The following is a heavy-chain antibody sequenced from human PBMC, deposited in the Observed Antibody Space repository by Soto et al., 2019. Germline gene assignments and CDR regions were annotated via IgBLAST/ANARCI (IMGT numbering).Heavy chain of an antibody. CDR1: GGSISSYY. Sequence: QVQLQESGPGLVKPSETLSLTCTVSGGSISSYYWSWIWQPPGKGLEWIGYIYYSGTTDYNPSLKSRVTISVDRSKNQFSLKLNSVTAADTAVYYCARHVDSTRAYYFDYWGQGTLVTVSS. CDR2: IYYSGTT. J-gene: IGHJ4*02. V-gene: IGHV4-59*01. D-gene: IGHD5-18*01. CDR3: ARHVDSTRAYYFDY.